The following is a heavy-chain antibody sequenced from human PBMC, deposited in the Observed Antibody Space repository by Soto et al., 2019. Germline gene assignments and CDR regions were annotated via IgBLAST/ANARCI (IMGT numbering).Heavy chain of an antibody. V-gene: IGHV1-69*13. CDR3: ARVGGDAYYYDSSGYYYXY. D-gene: IGHD3-22*01. J-gene: IGHJ4*02. Sequence: SVKVSCKASGGTFSSYAISWVRQAPGQGLEWMGGIIPIFGTANYAQKFQGRVTITADESTSTAYMELSSLRSEDTAVYYCARVGGDAYYYDSSGYYYXYWGQGTLVTVSS. CDR1: GGTFSSYA. CDR2: IIPIFGTA.